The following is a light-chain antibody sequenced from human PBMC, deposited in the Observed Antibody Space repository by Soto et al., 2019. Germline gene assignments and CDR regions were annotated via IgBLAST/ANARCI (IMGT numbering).Light chain of an antibody. J-gene: IGKJ1*01. CDR2: GAS. V-gene: IGKV3-20*01. CDR1: QSVSSSY. CDR3: QQYGRPPQT. Sequence: EIVLTQSPGTLSLSPGERATLSCRASQSVSSSYLAGYQQKPGQAPRLLIYGASSRATGIPDRFSGSASGTDFTLTISRLEPEDFAVYYCQQYGRPPQTVGQGPEVEIK.